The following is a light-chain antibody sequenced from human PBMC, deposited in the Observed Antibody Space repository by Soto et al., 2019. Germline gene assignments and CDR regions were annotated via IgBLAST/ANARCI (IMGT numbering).Light chain of an antibody. CDR3: QQRSSWPSLT. V-gene: IGKV3-11*01. Sequence: EIVLTQSPATLSLSPGERATLSCRASQSVGNSLAWYQQKPGQAPRLLIYDASSRATGIPARFSGSGSGTDFRLTITSLEPQDFAVYYCQQRSSWPSLTFGEGTKVEIK. CDR1: QSVGNS. CDR2: DAS. J-gene: IGKJ4*01.